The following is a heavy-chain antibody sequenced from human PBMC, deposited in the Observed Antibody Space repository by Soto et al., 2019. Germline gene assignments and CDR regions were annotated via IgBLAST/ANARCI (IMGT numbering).Heavy chain of an antibody. CDR2: ISSSSSYI. D-gene: IGHD6-13*01. V-gene: IGHV3-21*01. CDR1: GFTFSSYS. CDR3: AREQPLVPPQLWYFDL. Sequence: GGSLRLSCAASGFTFSSYSMNWVRQAPGKGLEWVSSISSSSSYIYYADSVKGRFTISRDNAKNSLYLQMNSLRAEDTAVYYCAREQPLVPPQLWYFDLWGRGTLVTVSS. J-gene: IGHJ2*01.